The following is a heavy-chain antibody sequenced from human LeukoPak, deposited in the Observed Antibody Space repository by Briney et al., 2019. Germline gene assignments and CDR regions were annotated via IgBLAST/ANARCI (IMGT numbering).Heavy chain of an antibody. Sequence: PGGSLRLSCAASRFTFSNYAMSWVLQAPGKGLEWVSAITGNGDYTDYADSVKGRFTISRDNSKNTAYLQMNSLRAEDTAVYYCAKDTEGIVGASYFDYWGQGTLVTVSS. CDR3: AKDTEGIVGASYFDY. CDR1: RFTFSNYA. J-gene: IGHJ4*02. D-gene: IGHD1-26*01. CDR2: ITGNGDYT. V-gene: IGHV3-23*01.